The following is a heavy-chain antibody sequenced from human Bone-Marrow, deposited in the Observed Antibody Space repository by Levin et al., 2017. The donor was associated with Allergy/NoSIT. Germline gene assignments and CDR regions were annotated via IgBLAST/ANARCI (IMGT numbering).Heavy chain of an antibody. CDR1: GDSIGSTSAT. V-gene: IGHV4-39*01. J-gene: IGHJ5*02. Sequence: ESLKISCTVSGDSIGSTSATWGWLRQPPGKGLEWIGTISNTGTTYYNPSLKSRVTISVDTSKNQFSLKLSSVTAADTAIYYCARLPTGYPNWFHPWGQGTLVTVSS. D-gene: IGHD5/OR15-5a*01. CDR3: ARLPTGYPNWFHP. CDR2: ISNTGTT.